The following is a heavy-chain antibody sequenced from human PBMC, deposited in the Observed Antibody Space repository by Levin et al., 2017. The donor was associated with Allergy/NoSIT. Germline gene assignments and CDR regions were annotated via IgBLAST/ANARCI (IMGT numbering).Heavy chain of an antibody. CDR3: AKDDDYGDYRGGYYFDY. V-gene: IGHV3-30*18. Sequence: GGSLRLSCAASGFTFSSYGMHWVRQAPGKGLEWVAVISYDGSNKYYADSVKGRFTISRDNSKITLYLQMNSLRAEDTAVYYCAKDDDYGDYRGGYYFDYWGQGTLVTVSS. CDR1: GFTFSSYG. D-gene: IGHD4-17*01. CDR2: ISYDGSNK. J-gene: IGHJ4*02.